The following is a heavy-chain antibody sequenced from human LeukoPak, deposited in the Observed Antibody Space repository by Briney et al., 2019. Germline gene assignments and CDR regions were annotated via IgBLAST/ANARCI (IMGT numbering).Heavy chain of an antibody. J-gene: IGHJ4*02. D-gene: IGHD1-26*01. V-gene: IGHV4-59*01. CDR1: GGSISSYY. CDR3: AREDIVGATPSLSH. CDR2: IYYSGST. Sequence: SETLSLTCTVSGGSISSYYWSWIRQPPGKGLEWIGYIYYSGSTNYNPSLKSRVTISVDTSKNQFSLKLSSVTAADTAVYYCAREDIVGATPSLSHWGQGTLVTVSS.